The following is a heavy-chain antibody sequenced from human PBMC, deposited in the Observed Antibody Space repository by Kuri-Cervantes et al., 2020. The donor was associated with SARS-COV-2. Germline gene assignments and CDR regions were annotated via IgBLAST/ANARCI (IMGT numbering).Heavy chain of an antibody. Sequence: ASVKVSCKSSGGTFSNHAITWVRQAPGQGLEWMGWISGFSGTTKYAETFQGRVTMTTDTSTSTAYMELSSLRSEDTAVYYCASRYCSSTSCREYFQHWGQGTLVTVSS. V-gene: IGHV1-18*01. D-gene: IGHD2-2*01. CDR3: ASRYCSSTSCREYFQH. CDR2: ISGFSGTT. J-gene: IGHJ1*01. CDR1: GGTFSNHA.